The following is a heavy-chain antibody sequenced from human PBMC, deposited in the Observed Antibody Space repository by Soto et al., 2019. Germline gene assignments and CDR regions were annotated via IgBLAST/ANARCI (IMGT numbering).Heavy chain of an antibody. CDR2: MNPNSGNT. CDR3: AREIVRHGMDV. J-gene: IGHJ6*02. CDR1: GYTFTGYY. Sequence: ASVKVSCKASGYTFTGYYMHWVRQATGQGLEWMGWMNPNSGNTGYAQKFQGRVTMTRNTSISTAYMELSSLRSEDTAVYYCAREIVRHGMDVWGQGTTVTVSS. D-gene: IGHD2-21*01. V-gene: IGHV1-8*02.